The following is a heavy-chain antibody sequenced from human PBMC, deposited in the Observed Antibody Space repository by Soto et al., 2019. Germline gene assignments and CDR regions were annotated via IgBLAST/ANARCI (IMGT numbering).Heavy chain of an antibody. CDR1: GFTFSSYA. D-gene: IGHD3-22*01. Sequence: AGGSLRLSCAASGFTFSSYAMSWFRQAPGKGLEWVSAISGSGGSTYYADSVKGRFTISRDNSKNTLYLQMNSLRAEDPAVYYCEKVSGYYYEDWFDPWGQGTLVIVS. CDR2: ISGSGGST. CDR3: EKVSGYYYEDWFDP. J-gene: IGHJ5*02. V-gene: IGHV3-23*01.